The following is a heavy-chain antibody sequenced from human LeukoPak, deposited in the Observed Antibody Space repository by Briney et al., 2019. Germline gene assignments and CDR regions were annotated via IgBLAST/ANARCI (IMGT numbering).Heavy chain of an antibody. V-gene: IGHV4-59*08. Sequence: SETLSLTCTVSGVSISSYYWTWIRQPPGKGLEWIGYIYYSGSTNYNPSLKSRVTISVDTSKNQFSLKLSSVTAADTAVYYCARHSTIGRYYYFDLWGRGTLVTVSS. CDR3: ARHSTIGRYYYFDL. J-gene: IGHJ2*01. D-gene: IGHD1-26*01. CDR2: IYYSGST. CDR1: GVSISSYY.